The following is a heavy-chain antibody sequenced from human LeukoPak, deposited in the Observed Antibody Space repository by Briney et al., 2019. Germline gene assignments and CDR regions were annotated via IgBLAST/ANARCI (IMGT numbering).Heavy chain of an antibody. CDR2: IIPIFGTA. Sequence: ASVTVSCKASVGTFSSYAISWVRQAPGQGLEWMGGIIPIFGTANYAQKFQGRVTITTDESTSTAYMELSSLRSEDTAVYYCAKQGPYCSSTSCSSGHFDYWGQGTLVTVSS. V-gene: IGHV1-69*05. CDR1: VGTFSSYA. D-gene: IGHD2-2*01. CDR3: AKQGPYCSSTSCSSGHFDY. J-gene: IGHJ4*02.